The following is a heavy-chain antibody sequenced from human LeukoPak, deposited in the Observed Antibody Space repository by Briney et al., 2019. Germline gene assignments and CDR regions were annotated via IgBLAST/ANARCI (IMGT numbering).Heavy chain of an antibody. CDR3: ARGRVTAIFDY. Sequence: GASVKVSCKASGYTFTSYYMHWVRQAPGQGLEWMGIINPSGGSTSYAQKFQGRVTMTRDMSTSTVYMELSSLRSEDTAVHYCARGRVTAIFDYWGQGTLVTVSS. V-gene: IGHV1-46*01. J-gene: IGHJ4*02. CDR2: INPSGGST. D-gene: IGHD2-21*02. CDR1: GYTFTSYY.